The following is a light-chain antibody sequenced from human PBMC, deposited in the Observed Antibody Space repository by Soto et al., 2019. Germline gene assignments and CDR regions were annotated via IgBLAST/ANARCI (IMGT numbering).Light chain of an antibody. CDR1: SSDVGYYNY. J-gene: IGLJ2*01. CDR3: SSYTTSSTLV. CDR2: EVS. V-gene: IGLV2-14*01. Sequence: QSVLTQPAPVSGSPGQSISISCAGASSDVGYYNYVSWYQQHPGKAPKLMIYEVSNRPSGVSNRFSGSKSGNTASLTISGLQAEDEADYYCSSYTTSSTLVFGGGTKVTVL.